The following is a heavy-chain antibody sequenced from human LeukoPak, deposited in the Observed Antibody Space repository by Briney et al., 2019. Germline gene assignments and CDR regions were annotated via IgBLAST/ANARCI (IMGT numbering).Heavy chain of an antibody. D-gene: IGHD3-22*01. CDR3: VRAVEYYYDSSGYAVDY. CDR2: ISSSNSNI. J-gene: IGHJ4*02. Sequence: KPGGSLRLSCAASGFTFARYSMNWVRQAPGKGLEWVSSISSSNSNIYYADSVTGRFTISRDNAKNSLYLQMNSLRAEDTAVYYCVRAVEYYYDSSGYAVDYWGQGTLVTVSS. CDR1: GFTFARYS. V-gene: IGHV3-21*01.